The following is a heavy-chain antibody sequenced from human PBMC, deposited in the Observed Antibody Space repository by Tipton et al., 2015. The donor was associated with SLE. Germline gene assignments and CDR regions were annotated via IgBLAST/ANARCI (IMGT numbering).Heavy chain of an antibody. CDR1: GFTFSSYS. CDR3: AREYSGSIVPYYFDY. D-gene: IGHD5-12*01. Sequence: SLRLSCAASGFTFSSYSMNWVRQAPGKGLEWVANIKQDGSEKYYVDSVKGRFTISRDNAKNSLYLQIHSLRAEDTAVYYCAREYSGSIVPYYFDYWGQGTLVTVSS. V-gene: IGHV3-7*03. CDR2: IKQDGSEK. J-gene: IGHJ4*02.